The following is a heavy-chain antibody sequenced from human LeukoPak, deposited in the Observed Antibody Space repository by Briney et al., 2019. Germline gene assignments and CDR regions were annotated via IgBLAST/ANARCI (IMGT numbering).Heavy chain of an antibody. CDR3: ARVSPGVGYCSSTSCYWFDL. V-gene: IGHV1-18*04. D-gene: IGHD2-2*01. J-gene: IGHJ5*02. Sequence: ASVKVSCKASGYTFTSYGISWVRQAPGQGLEWMGWISAYNGNTNYAQKLQGRVTMTTDTSTSTAYMELRSLRSDDTAVYYCARVSPGVGYCSSTSCYWFDLWGQGTLVTVSS. CDR2: ISAYNGNT. CDR1: GYTFTSYG.